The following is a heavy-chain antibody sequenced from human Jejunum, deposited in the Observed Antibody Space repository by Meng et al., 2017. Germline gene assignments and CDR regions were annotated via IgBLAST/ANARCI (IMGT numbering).Heavy chain of an antibody. Sequence: QVQLGHVWAGVKKPGALGKVSCKASGYTFTSYYLHWVRQAPGQGLQWMGLINPSTGYTLYSQKFQGRVTITRDRSITTAYLDLTRLTPDDTAMYYCARVGSTNSPADYWGQGTLVTVSS. CDR3: ARVGSTNSPADY. V-gene: IGHV1-2*02. CDR1: GYTFTSYY. CDR2: INPSTGYT. D-gene: IGHD1-26*01. J-gene: IGHJ4*02.